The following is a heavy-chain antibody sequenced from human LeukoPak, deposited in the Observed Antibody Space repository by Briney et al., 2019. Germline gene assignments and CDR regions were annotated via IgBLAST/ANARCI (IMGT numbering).Heavy chain of an antibody. CDR3: AKDPWFGSSGWKSQGNWFDP. Sequence: TGGSLRLSCAASGFTFSSYGMHWVRQAPGKGLEWVAFIRYDGSNKYYADSVKGRFTISRDNSKNTLYLQMNSLRAEDTAVYYCAKDPWFGSSGWKSQGNWFDPWGQGTLVTVSS. V-gene: IGHV3-30*02. CDR2: IRYDGSNK. D-gene: IGHD6-19*01. CDR1: GFTFSSYG. J-gene: IGHJ5*02.